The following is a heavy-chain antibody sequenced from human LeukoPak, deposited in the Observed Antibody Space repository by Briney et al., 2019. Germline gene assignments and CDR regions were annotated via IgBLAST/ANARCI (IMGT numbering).Heavy chain of an antibody. CDR1: GGSISGYY. V-gene: IGHV4-59*01. CDR3: ARAPHYYDGNGRRGNRFDY. D-gene: IGHD3-22*01. Sequence: SETLSLTCTVSGGSISGYYWSWIRQPPGKGLEWIGYIYYSGTTNYNPSLNSRVTISVDTSKNQFSLNLSSVTAADTAVYYCARAPHYYDGNGRRGNRFDYWGRGTLVTVSS. J-gene: IGHJ4*02. CDR2: IYYSGTT.